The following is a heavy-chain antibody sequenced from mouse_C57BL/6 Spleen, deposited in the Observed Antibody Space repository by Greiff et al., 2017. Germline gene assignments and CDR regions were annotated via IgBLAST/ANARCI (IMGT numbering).Heavy chain of an antibody. V-gene: IGHV1-69*01. J-gene: IGHJ4*01. CDR1: GYTFTSYW. Sequence: QVQLQQPGAELVMPGASVKLSCKASGYTFTSYWMHWVKQRPGQGLEWIGEIDPSDSYTNYNQKFKGKSTLTVDKSSSTAYMQLSSLTSEDSAAYYCARAGSTDYYAMDYWGQGTSVTVSS. D-gene: IGHD4-1*02. CDR3: ARAGSTDYYAMDY. CDR2: IDPSDSYT.